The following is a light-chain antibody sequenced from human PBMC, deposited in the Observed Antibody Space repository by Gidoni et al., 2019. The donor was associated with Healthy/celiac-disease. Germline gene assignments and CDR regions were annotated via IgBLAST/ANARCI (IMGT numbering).Light chain of an antibody. J-gene: IGKJ2*01. CDR3: QHLGT. Sequence: DIQMTQSPSSLSASVGDRVTITCQASQDSSNYLNWYQQKPGKAPKLLIYDASNLETGVPSRFSGRGSGTDFTFTISRLQPEDIATYYCQHLGTFGQGTKLEIK. CDR1: QDSSNY. CDR2: DAS. V-gene: IGKV1-33*01.